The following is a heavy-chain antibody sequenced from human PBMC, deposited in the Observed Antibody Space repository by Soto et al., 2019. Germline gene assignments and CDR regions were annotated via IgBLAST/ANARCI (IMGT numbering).Heavy chain of an antibody. CDR3: ARHCSGGSCYPNWFDP. CDR1: GGTFSSYA. J-gene: IGHJ5*02. D-gene: IGHD2-15*01. V-gene: IGHV1-69*13. Sequence: ASVKVSCKASGGTFSSYAISWVRQAPGQGLEWMGGIIPIFGTANYAQKFQGRVTITADESTSTAYMELSSLRSEDTAVYYCARHCSGGSCYPNWFDPWGQGTLVTVSS. CDR2: IIPIFGTA.